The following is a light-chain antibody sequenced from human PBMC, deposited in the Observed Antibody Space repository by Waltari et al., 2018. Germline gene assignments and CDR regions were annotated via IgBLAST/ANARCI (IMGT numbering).Light chain of an antibody. J-gene: IGLJ3*02. V-gene: IGLV2-14*01. CDR2: EVS. CDR1: STDIGSYNH. Sequence: QSALTQPASVSGSPGPSITISCPGTSTDIGSYNHVAWYQQHPDKAPKLMIYEVSNRPSGISNRFSGSKSGNTASLTISGLRAEDEADYYCNSFTTSTTWVFGGGTKLTVL. CDR3: NSFTTSTTWV.